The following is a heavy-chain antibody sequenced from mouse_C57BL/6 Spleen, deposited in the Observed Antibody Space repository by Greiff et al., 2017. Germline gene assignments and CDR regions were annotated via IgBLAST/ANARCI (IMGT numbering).Heavy chain of an antibody. Sequence: DVKLVESGGGLVKPGGSLKLSCAASGFTFSDYGMHWVRQAPEKGLEWVAYISSGSSTIYYADTVKGRFTISRDNAKNTLFLQMTSLRSEDTAMYYCATSLAMDYWGQGTSVTVSS. CDR1: GFTFSDYG. CDR3: ATSLAMDY. V-gene: IGHV5-17*01. J-gene: IGHJ4*01. D-gene: IGHD6-1*01. CDR2: ISSGSSTI.